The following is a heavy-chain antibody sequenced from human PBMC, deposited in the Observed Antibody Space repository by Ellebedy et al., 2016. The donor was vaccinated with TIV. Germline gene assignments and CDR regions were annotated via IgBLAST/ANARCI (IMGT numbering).Heavy chain of an antibody. CDR3: VSKFSSPPDY. CDR1: GFTFSNNW. J-gene: IGHJ4*02. CDR2: INPDGSYT. Sequence: GESLKISCAASGFTFSNNWMHWVRQPPGKGLVWVSRINPDGSYTNYADSVRGRFTISRDNAKNTLYLQMNSLRAEDTAVYYCVSKFSSPPDYWGQGTLVTVSS. V-gene: IGHV3-74*01.